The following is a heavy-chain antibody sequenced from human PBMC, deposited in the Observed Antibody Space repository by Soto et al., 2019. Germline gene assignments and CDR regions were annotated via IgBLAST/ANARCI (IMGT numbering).Heavy chain of an antibody. CDR2: ISAYRGDT. CDR3: ARAGFLVVPTATVGTFDI. V-gene: IGHV1-18*01. Sequence: QVQLVQSGAEVKKPGASVKVSCKASGYRFTHYGISWVRQAPGQGLEWMGRISAYRGDTNYAQKFQGKVSMTTDTSTSTAYMELRSLRSDDTAVYYCARAGFLVVPTATVGTFDIWGQGTMVTVSS. CDR1: GYRFTHYG. J-gene: IGHJ3*02. D-gene: IGHD2-2*01.